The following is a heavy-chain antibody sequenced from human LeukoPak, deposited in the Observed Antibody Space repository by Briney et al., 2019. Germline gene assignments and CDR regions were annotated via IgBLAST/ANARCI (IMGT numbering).Heavy chain of an antibody. CDR3: AKVGNSWDYHFDY. CDR2: IHYDGTIT. Sequence: PGGSLRLSCAASGFTFSAYGMHWVRQAPGKGLEWVAFIHYDGTITYYADSVKGRFTISRDSSKNTVYLQMNSLRAEDTALYYCAKVGNSWDYHFDYWGQGTLVTVSS. CDR1: GFTFSAYG. D-gene: IGHD6-13*01. J-gene: IGHJ4*02. V-gene: IGHV3-30*02.